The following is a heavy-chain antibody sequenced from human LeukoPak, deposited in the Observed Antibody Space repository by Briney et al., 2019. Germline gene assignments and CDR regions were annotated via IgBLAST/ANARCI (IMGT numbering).Heavy chain of an antibody. CDR3: AREDCSSTSCYGTGY. CDR1: GYSISSGYY. J-gene: IGHJ4*02. V-gene: IGHV4-38-2*02. CDR2: IYHCGST. D-gene: IGHD2-2*01. Sequence: SETLSLTCAVSGYSISSGYYWGWIRQPPGKGLEWIGSIYHCGSTYYNPSLKSRVTISVDTSKNQFSLKLSSVTAADTAVYYCAREDCSSTSCYGTGYWGQGTLVTVSS.